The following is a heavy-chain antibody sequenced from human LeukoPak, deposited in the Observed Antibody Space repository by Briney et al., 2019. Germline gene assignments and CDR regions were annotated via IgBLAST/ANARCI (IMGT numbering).Heavy chain of an antibody. D-gene: IGHD6-13*01. CDR2: IYYSGST. CDR3: ARNLIASAIH. Sequence: SETLSLTCTVSGGSITSSSYYWGWIRQPPRKGLEWIGSIYYSGSTYYNPSLKSRVTISVDTSKNQFSLKLSSVTAADTAVYYCARNLIASAIHWGQGTLVTVSS. V-gene: IGHV4-39*01. J-gene: IGHJ4*02. CDR1: GGSITSSSYY.